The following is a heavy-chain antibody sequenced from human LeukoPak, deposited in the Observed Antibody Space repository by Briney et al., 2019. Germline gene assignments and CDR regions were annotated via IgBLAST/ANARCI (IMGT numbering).Heavy chain of an antibody. CDR1: GGSISSGGYS. V-gene: IGHV4-30-2*01. J-gene: IGHJ4*02. Sequence: PSETLSLTCAVSGGSISSGGYSWSWIRLPPGKGLEWIGYIYHSGSTYYNPSLKSRVTMSVDRSKNQFSLKLSSVTAADTAVYYCARTAAAGTYYFDYWGQGTLVTVSS. CDR3: ARTAAAGTYYFDY. D-gene: IGHD6-13*01. CDR2: IYHSGST.